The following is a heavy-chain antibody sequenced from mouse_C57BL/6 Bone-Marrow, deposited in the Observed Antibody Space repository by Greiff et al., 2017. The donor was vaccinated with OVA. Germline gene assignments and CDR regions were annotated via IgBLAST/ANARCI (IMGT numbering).Heavy chain of an antibody. Sequence: QVQLQQSGPELVKPGASVKISCKASGYAFSSSWMNWVKQRPGKGLEWIGRIYPGDGDTNYNGKFKGKATLTADKSSSTAYMLLSSLTSEDSAVYFCAFYDYGSSPQWYFDVWGTGTTVTVSS. CDR1: GYAFSSSW. J-gene: IGHJ1*03. CDR3: AFYDYGSSPQWYFDV. D-gene: IGHD1-1*01. CDR2: IYPGDGDT. V-gene: IGHV1-82*01.